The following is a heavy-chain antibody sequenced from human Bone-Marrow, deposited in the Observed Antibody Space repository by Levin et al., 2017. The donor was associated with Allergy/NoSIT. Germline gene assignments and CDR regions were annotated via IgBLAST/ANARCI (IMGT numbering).Heavy chain of an antibody. CDR1: GITVGNNY. CDR2: IYSVGST. V-gene: IGHV3-66*01. Sequence: PGGSLRLSCAASGITVGNNYMSWVRQTPGKRLEWVAVIYSVGSTYYADSVKGRFTISRDSVKNTVYLQMNNLRGEDTAVYYCARDANGIYWGQGTLVIVSS. CDR3: ARDANGIY. D-gene: IGHD1-1*01. J-gene: IGHJ4*02.